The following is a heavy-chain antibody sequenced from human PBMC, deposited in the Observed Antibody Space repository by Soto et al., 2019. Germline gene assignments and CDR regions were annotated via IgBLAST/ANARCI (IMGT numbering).Heavy chain of an antibody. CDR3: AARRVYAMEVIDY. V-gene: IGHV3-30-3*01. CDR2: ISYDGSNK. J-gene: IGHJ4*02. D-gene: IGHD2-8*01. CDR1: GFTFSSYA. Sequence: QVQLVESGGGVVHPGRSLRLSCAASGFTFSSYAMHWVRQAPGKGLEWVAVISYDGSNKYYADSVKGRFTISRDNSKNTLYLQMNSLRAEDTAVYYCAARRVYAMEVIDYWGQGTLVTVSS.